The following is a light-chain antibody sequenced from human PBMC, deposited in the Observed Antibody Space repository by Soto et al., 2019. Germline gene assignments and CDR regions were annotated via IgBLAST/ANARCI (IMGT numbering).Light chain of an antibody. CDR2: EVS. J-gene: IGLJ2*01. Sequence: QSALTQPASVSGSPGQSITISCTGTSSDVGGYNYVSWYQPHPGKAPKLMIYEVSNRPSGVSNRFSGSKSGNTASLTISGLQGEDEADYYCNSYTSSRTVVFGGGTKLAVL. CDR3: NSYTSSRTVV. V-gene: IGLV2-14*01. CDR1: SSDVGGYNY.